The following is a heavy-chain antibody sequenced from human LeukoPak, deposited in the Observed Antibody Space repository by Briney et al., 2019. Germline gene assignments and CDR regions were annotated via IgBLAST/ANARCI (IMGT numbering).Heavy chain of an antibody. Sequence: SETLSLTCTVSGGSISNYYWSWIRQPPGKGLEWIGYISYSGSTNYNPSLKSRITISVDTSKNQFSLKLSSVTAADTAVYYCARSDGYGLVGIWGQGTMVTVSS. D-gene: IGHD3-10*01. CDR2: ISYSGST. CDR1: GGSISNYY. V-gene: IGHV4-59*12. J-gene: IGHJ3*02. CDR3: ARSDGYGLVGI.